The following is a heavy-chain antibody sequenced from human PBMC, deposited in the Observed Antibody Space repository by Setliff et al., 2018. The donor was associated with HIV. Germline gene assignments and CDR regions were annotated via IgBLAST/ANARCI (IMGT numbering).Heavy chain of an antibody. J-gene: IGHJ5*02. V-gene: IGHV4-4*07. CDR1: GGSFSNYR. D-gene: IGHD3-10*01. CDR3: ARDRHYSGLGSYGP. Sequence: TSETLSLTCTIFGGSFSNYRCSWIRQPAGRGLEWIGRIYRSGTTDYKPSLKSRVSMSLDTSRNQFSLKLTSVTAEDTAVYYCARDRHYSGLGSYGPWGPGILVTVSS. CDR2: IYRSGTT.